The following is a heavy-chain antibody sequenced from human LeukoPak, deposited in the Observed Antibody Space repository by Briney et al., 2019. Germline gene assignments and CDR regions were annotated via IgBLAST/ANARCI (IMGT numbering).Heavy chain of an antibody. CDR1: GFTFSSYS. CDR3: AKGKDSVAGATNDY. CDR2: ISSSGTYK. V-gene: IGHV3-21*01. Sequence: GGSLRLSCAVSGFTFSSYSMSWLRQAPGKGLEWVTSISSSGTYKYYADSVKGRFTISRDNAKNSLYLQMNSLRAEDTAVYYCAKGKDSVAGATNDYWGQGTLVTVSS. J-gene: IGHJ4*02. D-gene: IGHD6-19*01.